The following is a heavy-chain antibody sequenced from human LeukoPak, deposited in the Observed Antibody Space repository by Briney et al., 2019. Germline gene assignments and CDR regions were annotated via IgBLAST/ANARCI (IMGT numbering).Heavy chain of an antibody. CDR3: VRQPPGVYDTTQNWFDP. CDR2: IAPSDSYT. D-gene: IGHD3-22*01. V-gene: IGHV5-10-1*01. Sequence: NHGESLKISCKVSGYSFPSYWITWVRQVPGKGLEWMGRIAPSDSYTNYNPSFEGHVTMSVEKSITTVYLQWSSLKASDTAMYYCVRQPPGVYDTTQNWFDPWGQGTLLTVSS. J-gene: IGHJ5*02. CDR1: GYSFPSYW.